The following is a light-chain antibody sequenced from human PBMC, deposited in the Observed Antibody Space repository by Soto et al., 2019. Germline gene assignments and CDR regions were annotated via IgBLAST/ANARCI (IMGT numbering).Light chain of an antibody. CDR2: KAS. J-gene: IGKJ2*01. V-gene: IGKV1-5*03. CDR1: QSISSW. Sequence: DIPMTQSPSTLSASVGDRVTITCRASQSISSWLAWYQQKPGKAPKLLIYKASSFESGVPSRFSGSGSGTEFTLTISSLQPDDSATYYCQQYNSYQYTFGQGTKLEIK. CDR3: QQYNSYQYT.